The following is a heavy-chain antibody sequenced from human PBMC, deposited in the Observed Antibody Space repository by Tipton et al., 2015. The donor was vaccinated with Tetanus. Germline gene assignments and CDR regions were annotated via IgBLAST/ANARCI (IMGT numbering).Heavy chain of an antibody. CDR2: INWNGVNM. CDR1: GFKFEGFA. Sequence: GSLRLSCSASGFKFEGFAMFWVRQAPGKGLEWVSRINWNGVNMAYGDSVRGRFTISRDNAKNSLYLQMNSLRAEDTAVYYCARIRTGHYTDFDCWGLGTLVTVSS. V-gene: IGHV3-20*04. J-gene: IGHJ4*02. D-gene: IGHD4-11*01. CDR3: ARIRTGHYTDFDC.